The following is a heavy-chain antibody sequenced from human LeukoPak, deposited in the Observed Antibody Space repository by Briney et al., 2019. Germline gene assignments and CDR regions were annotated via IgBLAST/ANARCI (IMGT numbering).Heavy chain of an antibody. J-gene: IGHJ4*02. CDR1: GYIFTNYW. D-gene: IGHD3/OR15-3a*01. V-gene: IGHV5-51*01. Sequence: GESLKISCKGSGYIFTNYWIGWVRQLPGKGLEWMGIIYPGDSDIRYSPSFQGQVTISVDKSISTAYLQWSSLKASDTAMYYCARRTGYNSPLDYWGQGTLVTVSS. CDR3: ARRTGYNSPLDY. CDR2: IYPGDSDI.